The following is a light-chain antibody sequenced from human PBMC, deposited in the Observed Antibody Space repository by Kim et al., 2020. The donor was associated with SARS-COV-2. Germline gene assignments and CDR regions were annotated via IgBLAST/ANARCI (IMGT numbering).Light chain of an antibody. CDR2: AAS. CDR1: QYISSY. J-gene: IGKJ1*01. Sequence: ATVGNRVTITCRASQYISSYLKWYQQKDGKAPNLLRYAASILRSGVPSRFSGSESGTDFTLTINSLQPEDFATYYCQQTYSSPRTFGQGTMVDIK. V-gene: IGKV1-39*01. CDR3: QQTYSSPRT.